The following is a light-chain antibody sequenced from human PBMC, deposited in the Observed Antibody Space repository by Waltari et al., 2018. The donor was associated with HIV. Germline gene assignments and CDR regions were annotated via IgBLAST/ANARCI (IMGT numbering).Light chain of an antibody. CDR1: QHINKY. V-gene: IGKV1-39*01. CDR3: QQSFSLPLT. Sequence: DIQITQSPSSLSASIGDRVTITCRTSQHINKYLNWYQPKPGKAPSLLIVAASTLHTGVPSRFSASGSGTTFSLAISSLQVDDLATYYCQQSFSLPLTFGAGTEVEI. J-gene: IGKJ4*01. CDR2: AAS.